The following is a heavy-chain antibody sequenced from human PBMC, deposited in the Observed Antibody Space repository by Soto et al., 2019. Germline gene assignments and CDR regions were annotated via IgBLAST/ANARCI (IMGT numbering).Heavy chain of an antibody. CDR1: GFTFNDYA. J-gene: IGHJ4*02. D-gene: IGHD3-22*01. V-gene: IGHV3-30*03. CDR2: ISSDGHHQ. Sequence: PGGSLRLSCATSGFTFNDYAMYWVRQAPGQGLEWVAMISSDGHHQFYVDNLRGRFTVSRDNSKNTLFLQMNSLRPEDTAVYYCSRGTYYPQSSGLHDDYWGQGTVGTVSS. CDR3: SRGTYYPQSSGLHDDY.